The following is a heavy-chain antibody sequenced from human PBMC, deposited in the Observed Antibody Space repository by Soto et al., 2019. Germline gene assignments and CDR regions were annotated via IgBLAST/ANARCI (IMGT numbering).Heavy chain of an antibody. CDR1: GFTVSSNY. V-gene: IGHV3-53*02. D-gene: IGHD5-12*01. CDR3: ARVNLEMATSFDY. Sequence: EVQLVETGGGLIQPGGSLRLSCAASGFTVSSNYMSWVRQAPGKGLEWVSVIYSGGSTYYADSVKGRFTISRDNSKNTLYLQINSLRAEDTAVYYCARVNLEMATSFDYWGQGTLVTVSS. J-gene: IGHJ4*02. CDR2: IYSGGST.